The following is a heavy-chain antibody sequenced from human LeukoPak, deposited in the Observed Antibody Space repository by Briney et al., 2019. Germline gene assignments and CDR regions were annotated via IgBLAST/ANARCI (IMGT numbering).Heavy chain of an antibody. CDR1: GYSISSGYY. CDR2: IYHRGST. CDR3: ARGTRVVVPAATYYYYMDV. Sequence: SETLSLTCTVSGYSISSGYYWGWIRQPPGKGLEWIGSIYHRGSTYYNQSLKSRVTISVDTSKNQFSLKLSSVTAADTAVYYCARGTRVVVPAATYYYYMDVWGKGTTVTVSS. J-gene: IGHJ6*03. D-gene: IGHD2-2*01. V-gene: IGHV4-38-2*02.